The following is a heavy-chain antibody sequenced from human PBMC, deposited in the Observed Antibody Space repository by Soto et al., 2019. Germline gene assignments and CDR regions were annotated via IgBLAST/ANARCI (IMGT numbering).Heavy chain of an antibody. J-gene: IGHJ4*02. Sequence: SGGSLSLSCAASGFTFSSYAMSWVRQAPGKGLEWVSGISGSGDTTHFADSVKGRFTISRDHSKNTLYLQMNSLRAEDTAVYYCAKAAGYSGYDWTNYFNYWGQGTLVTVSS. CDR2: ISGSGDTT. CDR1: GFTFSSYA. V-gene: IGHV3-23*01. CDR3: AKAAGYSGYDWTNYFNY. D-gene: IGHD5-12*01.